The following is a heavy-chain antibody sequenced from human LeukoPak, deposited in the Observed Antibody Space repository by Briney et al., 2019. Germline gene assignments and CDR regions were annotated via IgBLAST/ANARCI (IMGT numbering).Heavy chain of an antibody. D-gene: IGHD5-24*01. V-gene: IGHV1-46*01. CDR2: INPSGGST. CDR1: GYTFTSYY. J-gene: IGHJ4*02. Sequence: ASVKASYKASGYTFTSYYMHWVRQAPGQGLEGMGIINPSGGSTSYAQKFQGRVTMTRDMSTSTVYMELSSLRSEDTAVYYCAREMATTDRTFDYWGQGTLVTVSS. CDR3: AREMATTDRTFDY.